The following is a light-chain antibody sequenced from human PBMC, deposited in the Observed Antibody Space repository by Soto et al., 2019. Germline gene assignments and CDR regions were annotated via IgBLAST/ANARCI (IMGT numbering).Light chain of an antibody. Sequence: DIQLTQSPSFLSASVGDRVTITCRASQDISSYLAWYQQKPGKAPKLLIYAASTLQSGVPSSFSGSGSGTEFTLTISSLQPEDFATYYCQQLNSYPLTFGGGTMVEIK. CDR2: AAS. CDR1: QDISSY. CDR3: QQLNSYPLT. J-gene: IGKJ4*01. V-gene: IGKV1-9*01.